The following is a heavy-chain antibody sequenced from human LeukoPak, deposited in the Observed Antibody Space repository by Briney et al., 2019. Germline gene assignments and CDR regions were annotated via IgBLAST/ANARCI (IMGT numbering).Heavy chain of an antibody. D-gene: IGHD5-24*01. J-gene: IGHJ4*02. V-gene: IGHV3-23*01. CDR2: ISGSGGGT. Sequence: AGGSLRLSCAASGFTFSGYAMSWVRQAPGKGLEWVSLISGSGGGTYYADSVKGRFTIFRDNSKNTQYLQMNSLRAEDTAVYYCAKTGTEDGYNIYFDHWGQGTLVTVSS. CDR1: GFTFSGYA. CDR3: AKTGTEDGYNIYFDH.